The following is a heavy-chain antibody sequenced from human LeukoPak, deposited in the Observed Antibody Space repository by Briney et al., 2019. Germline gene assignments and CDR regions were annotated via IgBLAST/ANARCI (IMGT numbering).Heavy chain of an antibody. CDR2: ISPHKGNT. D-gene: IGHD3-10*01. CDR1: GYSFSNHG. J-gene: IGHJ6*03. V-gene: IGHV1-18*01. CDR3: ARDQQQGYHYSFYYMDL. Sequence: GASVKVSCKGSGYSFSNHGITWVRQAPGQGLEWIGWISPHKGNTNYQQRLQGRLIMHTEASTSTAYMELRDRRYDDTVIYYCARDQQQGYHYSFYYMDLWGEGTTVIVSS.